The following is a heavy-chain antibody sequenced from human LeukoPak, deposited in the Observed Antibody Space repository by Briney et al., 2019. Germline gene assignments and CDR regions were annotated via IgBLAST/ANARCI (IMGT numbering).Heavy chain of an antibody. V-gene: IGHV3-48*02. CDR2: ISSGSGSI. J-gene: IGHJ4*02. Sequence: GGSLRLSCAASGFSFSSYGMNWVRQAPGKGLEWVSYISSGSGSIYYADSVEGRFTISRDNAKNSLYLQMNSLRDEDTAVYYCARDVRSSSNTPIEADYWGQGTLVTVSS. CDR3: ARDVRSSSNTPIEADY. D-gene: IGHD5-18*01. CDR1: GFSFSSYG.